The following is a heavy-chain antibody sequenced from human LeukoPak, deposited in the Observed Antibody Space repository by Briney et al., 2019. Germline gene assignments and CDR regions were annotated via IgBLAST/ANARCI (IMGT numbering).Heavy chain of an antibody. CDR1: GYTRTELS. Sequence: GASVKVSCKVSGYTRTELSMHWVRQAPGKGLEWMGGFDPEDGETIYAQKFQGRVTMTEDTSTDTAYMELSSLRSEDTAVYYCATVANYYDSSGSVDYWGQGTLVTVSS. V-gene: IGHV1-24*01. CDR2: FDPEDGET. J-gene: IGHJ4*02. CDR3: ATVANYYDSSGSVDY. D-gene: IGHD3-22*01.